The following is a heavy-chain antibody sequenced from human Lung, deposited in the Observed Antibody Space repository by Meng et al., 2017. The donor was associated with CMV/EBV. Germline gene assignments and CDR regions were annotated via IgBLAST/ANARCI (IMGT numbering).Heavy chain of an antibody. J-gene: IGHJ4*02. CDR2: ISAYNGNT. CDR1: GYTFNSYG. CDR3: ARAGYSDAPAPDE. V-gene: IGHV1-18*01. Sequence: ASVKVSCKASGYTFNSYGISWVRQAPGQGLEWVGWISAYNGNTNFAEQFKGRVTMTTDTSTTTAYLELRSLRSDDTAVYYCARAGYSDAPAPDEWGQGTLVTVSS. D-gene: IGHD5-18*01.